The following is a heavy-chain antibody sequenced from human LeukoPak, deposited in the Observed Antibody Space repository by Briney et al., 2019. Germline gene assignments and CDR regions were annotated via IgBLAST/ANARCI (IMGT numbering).Heavy chain of an antibody. V-gene: IGHV3-30-3*01. J-gene: IGHJ4*02. CDR2: ITYDGSNK. CDR1: GFTFSSYA. D-gene: IGHD6-13*01. CDR3: VRGKPDTSSWYFYY. Sequence: GGSLRLSCAASGFTFSSYAMHWVRQAPGKGLEWVAVITYDGSNKYYADSVKGRFTISRDSSKNTLYLQMNSLRAEDTAVYYCVRGKPDTSSWYFYYWGQETLVTVSS.